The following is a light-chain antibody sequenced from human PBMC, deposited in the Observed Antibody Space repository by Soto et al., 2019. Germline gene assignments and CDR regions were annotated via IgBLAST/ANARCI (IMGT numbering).Light chain of an antibody. J-gene: IGKJ5*01. CDR3: QQYNNGPSIT. CDR2: GAS. CDR1: QSVSSN. V-gene: IGKV3D-15*01. Sequence: EIVMTQSPATLSVSPGERATLSCRASQSVSSNLAWYQQKPGQAPRLLIYGASTRATGIPARFSGSGSGTEFTLTISSLQSEDLAVYYCQQYNNGPSITFGQGTRLEIK.